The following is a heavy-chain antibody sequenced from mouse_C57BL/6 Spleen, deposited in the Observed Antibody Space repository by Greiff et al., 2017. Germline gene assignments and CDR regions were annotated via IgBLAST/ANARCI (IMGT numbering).Heavy chain of an antibody. V-gene: IGHV5-17*01. Sequence: EVQLQESGGGLVKPGGSLKLSCAASGFTFSVYGMHWVRQAPEKGLEWVAYISSGSSTIYYADTVKGRFTISRDNAKNTLFLQMTSLRSEDTAMYYCARPTTFIYDGYFAWFAYWGQGTLVTVSA. D-gene: IGHD2-3*01. CDR3: ARPTTFIYDGYFAWFAY. CDR2: ISSGSSTI. CDR1: GFTFSVYG. J-gene: IGHJ3*01.